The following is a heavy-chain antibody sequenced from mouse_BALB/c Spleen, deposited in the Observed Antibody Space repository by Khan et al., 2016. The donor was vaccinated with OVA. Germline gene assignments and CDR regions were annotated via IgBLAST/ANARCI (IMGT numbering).Heavy chain of an antibody. Sequence: EVKLEESGGGLVQPGGSMKLSCAASGFTFSNYWMNWVRQSPEKGLEWVAEIRLKSDDYVTNYAESGKGRFTISRDDSKRSVYMQMNNLSAEDTCIYYCWILLWGQGTTLTVSS. J-gene: IGHJ2*01. CDR1: GFTFSNYW. CDR2: IRLKSDDYVT. V-gene: IGHV6-6*02. CDR3: WILL.